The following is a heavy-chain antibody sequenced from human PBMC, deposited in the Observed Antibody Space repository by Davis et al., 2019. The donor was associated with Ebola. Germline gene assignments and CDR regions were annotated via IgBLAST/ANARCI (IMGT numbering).Heavy chain of an antibody. Sequence: MPSETLSLTCTVSGGSISSYYWSWIRQPPGKGLEWIGYIYYSGSTNYNPSLKSRVTVSVDTSKKQFSLNLKSVTAADTAVYYCARRSGYYYGMDVWGQGTTVTVSS. J-gene: IGHJ6*02. D-gene: IGHD3-10*01. CDR2: IYYSGST. CDR3: ARRSGYYYGMDV. CDR1: GGSISSYY. V-gene: IGHV4-59*08.